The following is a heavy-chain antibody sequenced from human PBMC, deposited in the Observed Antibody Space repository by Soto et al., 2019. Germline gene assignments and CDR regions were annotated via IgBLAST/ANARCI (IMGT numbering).Heavy chain of an antibody. V-gene: IGHV1-18*01. CDR3: ARSPGYSASWGYFYYGMQI. Sequence: QVQLVQSGAELKKPGASVKVSCKASGYTFTNYGISWVRQAPGQGLEWMGWINTYHGNTKYAQKLQGRVTMTKDTSTSTAYMELTSLRSDATAVYYCARSPGYSASWGYFYYGMQIWGQATTVIVSS. CDR2: INTYHGNT. D-gene: IGHD6-13*01. J-gene: IGHJ6*02. CDR1: GYTFTNYG.